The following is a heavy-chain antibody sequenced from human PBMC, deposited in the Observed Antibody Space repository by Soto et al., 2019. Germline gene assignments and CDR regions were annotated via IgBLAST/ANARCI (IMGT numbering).Heavy chain of an antibody. D-gene: IGHD1-20*01. CDR2: IWYDGSNK. CDR3: ARGNWNRPFDY. J-gene: IGHJ4*02. V-gene: IGHV3-33*01. Sequence: GGSLRLSCAASGFTFSSYGMHWVRQAPGKGLEWVAVIWYDGSNKYYADSVKGRFTISRDNSKNTLYLQMNSLRAEDTAVYYCARGNWNRPFDYWGQGTLVTVSS. CDR1: GFTFSSYG.